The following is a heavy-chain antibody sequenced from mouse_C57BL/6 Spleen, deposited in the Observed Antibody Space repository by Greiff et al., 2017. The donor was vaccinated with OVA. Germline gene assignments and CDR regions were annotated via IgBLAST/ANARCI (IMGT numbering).Heavy chain of an antibody. J-gene: IGHJ2*01. CDR2: IDPSDSYT. CDR3: ARRDWVDD. D-gene: IGHD4-1*01. V-gene: IGHV1-50*01. CDR1: GYTFTSYW. Sequence: QVQLQQPGAELVKPGASVKLSCKASGYTFTSYWMQWVKQRPGQGLEWIGEIDPSDSYTNYNQKFKGKATLTVDTSSSTAYMQLSSLTSEDSAVYYCARRDWVDDWGKGTTLTVSS.